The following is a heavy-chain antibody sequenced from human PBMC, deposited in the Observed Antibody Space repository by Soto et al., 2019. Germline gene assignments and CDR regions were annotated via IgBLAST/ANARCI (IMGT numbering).Heavy chain of an antibody. V-gene: IGHV3-43*01. J-gene: IGHJ4*02. CDR1: GFTFDDYT. CDR3: AKGRVTAILSYFDY. D-gene: IGHD2-21*02. Sequence: PGGSLRLSCAASGFTFDDYTMHWVGRAPGKGLEWVSLISLDGGSTYYADSVKGRFTISRDNSKNSLYLQMNSLRTEDTALYYCAKGRVTAILSYFDYWGQGTLVTVSS. CDR2: ISLDGGST.